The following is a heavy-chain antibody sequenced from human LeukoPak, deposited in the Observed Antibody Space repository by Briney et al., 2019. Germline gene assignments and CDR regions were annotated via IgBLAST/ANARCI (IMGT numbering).Heavy chain of an antibody. J-gene: IGHJ4*02. V-gene: IGHV3-23*01. D-gene: IGHD3-10*01. CDR2: ISGVGDGT. CDR3: ARASSIDY. CDR1: GFTFNRYA. Sequence: PGGSLRLSCAASGFTFNRYAMSWVRQAPGKGLEWVSTISGVGDGTHYADSVKGRFTISRDNARNSLYLQMNSLTAEDTAVYYCARASSIDYWGQGTLVTVSS.